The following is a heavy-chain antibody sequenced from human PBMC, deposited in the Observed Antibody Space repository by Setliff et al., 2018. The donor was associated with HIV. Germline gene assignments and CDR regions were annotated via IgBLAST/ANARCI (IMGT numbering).Heavy chain of an antibody. CDR1: GFTFSDYY. CDR2: ISRGGNTI. Sequence: GGSLRLSCAASGFTFSDYYMSWIRQVPGKGLEWVSYISRGGNTIYYADSVKGRITISRDNAKNSLYLQMNSLRPEDTAVYYCARLGVAVAGSQTTYSYYYMDVWGKGTTVTVSS. J-gene: IGHJ6*03. CDR3: ARLGVAVAGSQTTYSYYYMDV. D-gene: IGHD6-19*01. V-gene: IGHV3-11*04.